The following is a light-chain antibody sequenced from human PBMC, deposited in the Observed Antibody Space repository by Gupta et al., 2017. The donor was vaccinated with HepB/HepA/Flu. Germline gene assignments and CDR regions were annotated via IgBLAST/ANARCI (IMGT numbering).Light chain of an antibody. CDR1: QDISNY. CDR2: AAS. J-gene: IGKJ4*01. Sequence: DIQMTQSPSSLSASGGDRVTITCRASQDISNYLDWYQQKPGKAPKPPIYAASSLQSGVPSRFSGSGSGTNFTLTITSLQAEDFASYYCQQYSISPLTFGGGTKVEI. CDR3: QQYSISPLT. V-gene: IGKV1-16*01.